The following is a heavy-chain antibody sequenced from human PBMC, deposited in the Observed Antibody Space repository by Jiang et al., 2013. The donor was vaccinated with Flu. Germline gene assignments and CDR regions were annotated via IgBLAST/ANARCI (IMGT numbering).Heavy chain of an antibody. Sequence: IYPGDSDTRYSPSFQGQVTISADKSISTAYLQWSSLKASDTAMYYCARTYYDFWSGYYFDYWGQGTLV. CDR3: ARTYYDFWSGYYFDY. V-gene: IGHV5-51*01. D-gene: IGHD3-3*01. J-gene: IGHJ4*02. CDR2: IYPGDSDT.